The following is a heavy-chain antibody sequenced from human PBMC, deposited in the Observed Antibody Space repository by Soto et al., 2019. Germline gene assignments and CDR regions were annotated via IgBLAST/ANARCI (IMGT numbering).Heavy chain of an antibody. D-gene: IGHD4-17*01. Sequence: SETLSLTCTVSGGSITSSSYYWGWIRQPPGKGLEWIGGIYYSGRSYYNPSLKSRVTMSVDTSKNQFSLTLNSVTAADAAVYYCARQRTTVVTQAYFDHWGQGXLVTVSS. V-gene: IGHV4-39*01. CDR2: IYYSGRS. CDR3: ARQRTTVVTQAYFDH. J-gene: IGHJ4*02. CDR1: GGSITSSSYY.